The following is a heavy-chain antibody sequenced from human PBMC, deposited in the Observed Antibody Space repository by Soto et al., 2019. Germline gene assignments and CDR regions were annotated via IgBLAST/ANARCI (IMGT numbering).Heavy chain of an antibody. D-gene: IGHD1-26*01. V-gene: IGHV4-38-2*01. CDR2: IYHAGSV. Sequence: SETLSLTCAVSGYSIASGYYWAWIRQSPGKGLEWIGSIYHAGSVYYNPSLNSRVAVSLDTSKNHFSLKLTSVTAADTAVYFCARIVVGVTADYWGQGTLVTVSS. CDR3: ARIVVGVTADY. J-gene: IGHJ4*02. CDR1: GYSIASGYY.